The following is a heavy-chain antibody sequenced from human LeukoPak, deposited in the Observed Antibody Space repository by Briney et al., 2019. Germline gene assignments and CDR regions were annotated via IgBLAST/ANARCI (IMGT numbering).Heavy chain of an antibody. J-gene: IGHJ4*02. CDR1: GGSISSGGYY. CDR2: INHSGST. V-gene: IGHV4-39*07. CDR3: ARGADYGLDY. Sequence: PSETLSLTCTVSGGSISSGGYYWSWIRQPPGKGLEWIGEINHSGSTNYNPSLKSRVTISVDTSKNQFSLKLSSVTAADTAVYYCARGADYGLDYWGQGTLVTVSS. D-gene: IGHD4-17*01.